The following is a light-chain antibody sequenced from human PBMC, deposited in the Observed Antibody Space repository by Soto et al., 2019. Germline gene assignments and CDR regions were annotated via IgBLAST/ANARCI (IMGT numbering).Light chain of an antibody. CDR1: QSVSTNN. J-gene: IGKJ5*01. CDR2: DAS. Sequence: IVLTQSPGTLSSSPGERATLSCRASQSVSTNNLAWYQQRPGQAPRLLIYDASNRATGIPVRFSGSGSGTDFTLTISSLEPEDFAVYYCQQRSNWPITFGQGTRLEIK. CDR3: QQRSNWPIT. V-gene: IGKV3D-20*02.